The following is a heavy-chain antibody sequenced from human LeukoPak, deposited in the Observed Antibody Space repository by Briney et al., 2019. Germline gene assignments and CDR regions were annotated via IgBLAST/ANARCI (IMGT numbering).Heavy chain of an antibody. V-gene: IGHV3-64D*09. J-gene: IGHJ5*02. D-gene: IGHD2/OR15-2a*01. CDR3: VKDNREEDWFDP. CDR1: GFTFRKYS. Sequence: GGSQRLSCSASGFTFRKYSMHWVRQGPGKGLEYVSAISSNGHTYYADSVKGSYTISRDNSKSTLYLKMSSLRPEDTAVYYCVKDNREEDWFDPWGQGTLVTVSS. CDR2: ISSNGHT.